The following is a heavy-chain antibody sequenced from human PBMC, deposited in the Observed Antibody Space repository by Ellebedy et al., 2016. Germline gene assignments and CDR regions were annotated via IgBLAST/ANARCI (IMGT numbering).Heavy chain of an antibody. CDR3: AKTNGVILNPVDY. Sequence: GGSLRLSCAASGFTFDDYAMHWVRQAPGKGLEWVSGISWNSGSIGYADSVKGRFTISRDNAKNSLYLQMNSLRAEDTATYYCAKTNGVILNPVDYWGQGTLVTVSS. V-gene: IGHV3-9*01. D-gene: IGHD3-10*01. CDR1: GFTFDDYA. CDR2: ISWNSGSI. J-gene: IGHJ4*02.